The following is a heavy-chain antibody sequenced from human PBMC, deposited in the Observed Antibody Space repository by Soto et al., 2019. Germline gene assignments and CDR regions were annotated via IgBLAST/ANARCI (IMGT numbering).Heavy chain of an antibody. CDR3: ARRGSAVGGAFAI. J-gene: IGHJ3*02. CDR1: GYTFTSYA. CDR2: INAGNGNT. Sequence: QVQLVQSGAEVKKPGASVKVSCKASGYTFTSYAMHWVRQAPGQRLEWMGWINAGNGNTKYSQKFQGRVTITRDTSASTAYMELSSLRSEDTAVYYCARRGSAVGGAFAIWGQGTMVTVSS. D-gene: IGHD1-26*01. V-gene: IGHV1-3*01.